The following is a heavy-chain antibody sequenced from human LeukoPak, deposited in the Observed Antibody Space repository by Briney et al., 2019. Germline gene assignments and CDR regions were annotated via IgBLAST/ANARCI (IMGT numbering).Heavy chain of an antibody. V-gene: IGHV1-69*13. CDR3: AGHDFWSGSWFDP. CDR2: IIPIFGTA. J-gene: IGHJ5*02. CDR1: GGTFSSYA. Sequence: SVKVSCKASGGTFSSYAISWARQAPGQGLEWMGGIIPIFGTANYAQKFQGRVMITADESTSTAYMELSSLRSEDTAVYYCAGHDFWSGSWFDPWGQGTLVTVAS. D-gene: IGHD3-3*01.